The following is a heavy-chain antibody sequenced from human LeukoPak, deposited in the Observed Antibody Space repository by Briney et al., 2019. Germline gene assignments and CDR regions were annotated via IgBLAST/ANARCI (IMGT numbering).Heavy chain of an antibody. J-gene: IGHJ5*02. V-gene: IGHV3-66*02. Sequence: GGSLRLSCAASGFTVSSYGMSWVRQAPGKGPEWVSLVYSDGVTRYADSVQGRFTISRDNSKNTVYLQMNNLRVENTAVYHCVRDRAEGRAWVEFDPWGQGILVTVSS. CDR1: GFTVSSYG. CDR3: VRDRAEGRAWVEFDP. CDR2: VYSDGVT.